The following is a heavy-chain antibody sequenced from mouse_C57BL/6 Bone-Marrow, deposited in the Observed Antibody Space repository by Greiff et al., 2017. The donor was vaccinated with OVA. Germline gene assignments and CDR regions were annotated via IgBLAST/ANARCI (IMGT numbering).Heavy chain of an antibody. V-gene: IGHV1-55*01. D-gene: IGHD6-5*01. CDR3: GISYTDYTFRNFDY. Sequence: QVQLQHPGAELVKPGASVKMSCKASGYTFTSYRITWVKQRPGQGLEWIGYIYPGSGSITYNEKFKSKATLTVDTSSSTADVQLSSRTSEDYAVSYCGISYTDYTFRNFDYWGQGTTLTVSS. CDR1: GYTFTSYR. CDR2: IYPGSGSI. J-gene: IGHJ2*01.